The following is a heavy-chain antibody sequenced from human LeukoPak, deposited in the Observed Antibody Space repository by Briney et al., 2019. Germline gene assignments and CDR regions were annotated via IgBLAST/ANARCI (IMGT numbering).Heavy chain of an antibody. V-gene: IGHV4-59*01. D-gene: IGHD4-17*01. J-gene: IGHJ6*02. CDR3: AREAWVSGDSKYRYYGIDV. Sequence: PSETLSLTCSVSGASTTSYYWNWIRQAPGKGLEWIGYIYSDGTTSYSPSLRSRVTISIDTSRNQFSLKLSSVTAADTALYYCAREAWVSGDSKYRYYGIDVWGQGTTVTVSS. CDR1: GASTTSYY. CDR2: IYSDGTT.